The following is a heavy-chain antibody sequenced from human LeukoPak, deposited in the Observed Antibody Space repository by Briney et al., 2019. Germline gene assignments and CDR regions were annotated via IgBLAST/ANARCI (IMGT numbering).Heavy chain of an antibody. D-gene: IGHD6-13*01. J-gene: IGHJ5*02. Sequence: PSQTLSLTCTVSGGSISSGDYYWSWIRQPPGKGLEWIGYIYYSGSTYYNPSLKSRVTISVDTSKNQFSLKLSSVTAADTAVYSCVTYSSSEGWFDPWGQGILVTVSS. CDR2: IYYSGST. CDR3: VTYSSSEGWFDP. CDR1: GGSISSGDYY. V-gene: IGHV4-30-4*01.